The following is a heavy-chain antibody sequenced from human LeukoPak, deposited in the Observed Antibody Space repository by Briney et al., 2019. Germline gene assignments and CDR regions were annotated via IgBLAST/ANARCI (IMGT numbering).Heavy chain of an antibody. CDR3: ARNCSGGSCYPFDY. D-gene: IGHD2-15*01. V-gene: IGHV1-18*01. CDR1: GYTFTSYG. Sequence: ASVKVSCKASGYTFTSYGISWVRQAPGQGLEWMGWISAYNGNTNYAQKLQGRLTMTTDTSTSTAYMELRSLRSDDTAVYYCARNCSGGSCYPFDYWGQGTLVTVSS. J-gene: IGHJ4*02. CDR2: ISAYNGNT.